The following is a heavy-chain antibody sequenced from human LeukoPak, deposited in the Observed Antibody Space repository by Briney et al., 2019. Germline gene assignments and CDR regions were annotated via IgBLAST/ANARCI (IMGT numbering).Heavy chain of an antibody. CDR2: INHSGST. V-gene: IGHV4-34*01. CDR3: ARAEGYGSGWSSKWFDP. CDR1: GVSFSGYY. J-gene: IGHJ5*02. D-gene: IGHD6-19*01. Sequence: PSETLSLTCAVYGVSFSGYYWSWIRQPPGKGLEWIGEINHSGSTNYNPSLKSRVTISVDTSKNQFSLQLNSVTPEDTAVYYCARAEGYGSGWSSKWFDPWGQGTLVTVSS.